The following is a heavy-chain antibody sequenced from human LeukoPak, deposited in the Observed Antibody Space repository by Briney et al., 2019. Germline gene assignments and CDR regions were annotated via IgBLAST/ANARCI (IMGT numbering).Heavy chain of an antibody. J-gene: IGHJ4*02. V-gene: IGHV3-11*01. D-gene: IGHD2-8*02. CDR2: ISYRADTP. CDR3: ASGYRSGYHY. CDR1: GFTFSDFF. Sequence: PGGSLRLSCVASGFTFSDFFMSWIRQAPGKGLEWISFISYRADTPYYADSVKGRFTISRDNAKNSVFLQMNSLRVEDTAVYYCASGYRSGYHYWGQGTLVGVSS.